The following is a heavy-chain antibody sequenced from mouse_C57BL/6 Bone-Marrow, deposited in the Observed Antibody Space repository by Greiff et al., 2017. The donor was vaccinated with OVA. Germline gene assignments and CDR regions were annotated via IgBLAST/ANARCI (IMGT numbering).Heavy chain of an antibody. V-gene: IGHV5-17*01. J-gene: IGHJ1*03. CDR2: ISSGSSTI. CDR1: GFTFSDYG. D-gene: IGHD2-1*01. CDR3: ARRYYGNYDWYFDV. Sequence: EVQGVESGGGLVKPGGSLKLSCAASGFTFSDYGMHWVRQAPEKGLEWVAYISSGSSTIYYADTVKGRFTISRDNAKNTLFLQMTSLRSEDTAMYYCARRYYGNYDWYFDVWGTGTTVTVSS.